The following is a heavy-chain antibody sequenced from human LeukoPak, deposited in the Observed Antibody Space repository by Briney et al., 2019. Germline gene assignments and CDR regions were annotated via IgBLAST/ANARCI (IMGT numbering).Heavy chain of an antibody. CDR3: ARAGRADGDYHYFDY. V-gene: IGHV3-30-3*01. J-gene: IGHJ4*02. Sequence: GGSLRLSCVASGVIFNNFAFHRVRQAPGKGLEWVAAVSYDGSNKYYADSVRGRLTISRDNSKNTLYLQMNSLRAEDTAVYYCARAGRADGDYHYFDYWGQGTLVTVSS. CDR2: VSYDGSNK. D-gene: IGHD4-17*01. CDR1: GVIFNNFA.